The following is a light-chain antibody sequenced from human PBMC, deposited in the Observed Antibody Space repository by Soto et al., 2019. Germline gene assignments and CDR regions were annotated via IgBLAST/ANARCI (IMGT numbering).Light chain of an antibody. Sequence: SYDLTQPPSVSVAPGQAARITCGGNNIGSKSVHWYQQKPGQAPVLVVDDDSDRPSGIPERFSGSNSGNTATLTISTVEAGDEADYFCHVWDSSSEHVFGTGTKVTVL. CDR2: DDS. J-gene: IGLJ1*01. CDR1: NIGSKS. CDR3: HVWDSSSEHV. V-gene: IGLV3-21*02.